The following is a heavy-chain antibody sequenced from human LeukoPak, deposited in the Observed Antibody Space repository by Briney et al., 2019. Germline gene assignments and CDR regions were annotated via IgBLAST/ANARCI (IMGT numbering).Heavy chain of an antibody. CDR2: IYYSGST. CDR1: GASLSSYY. CDR3: ARLPPSSGYSYGYVDY. Sequence: PSETLSLTCTVSGASLSSYYWSWIRQPPGKGLEWIGYIYYSGSTNYNPSLKSRVTISADTSKNQFSLKLGSVTAADTAVYYCARLPPSSGYSYGYVDYWGQGTLVTVSS. D-gene: IGHD5-18*01. V-gene: IGHV4-59*08. J-gene: IGHJ4*02.